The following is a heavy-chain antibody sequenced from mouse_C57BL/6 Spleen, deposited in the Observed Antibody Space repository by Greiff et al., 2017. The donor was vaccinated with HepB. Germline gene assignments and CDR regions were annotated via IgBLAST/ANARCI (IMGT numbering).Heavy chain of an antibody. V-gene: IGHV1-47*01. CDR3: ARRGAYDYYAMDY. J-gene: IGHJ4*01. Sequence: QVQLQQSGAELVKPGASVKMSCKASGYTFTTYPIEWMKQNHGKSLEWIGNFHPYNDDTKYNEKFKGKATLTVDTSSSTAYMQLSSLTSEDSAVYYCARRGAYDYYAMDYWGQGTSVTVSS. CDR1: GYTFTTYP. CDR2: FHPYNDDT. D-gene: IGHD6-5*01.